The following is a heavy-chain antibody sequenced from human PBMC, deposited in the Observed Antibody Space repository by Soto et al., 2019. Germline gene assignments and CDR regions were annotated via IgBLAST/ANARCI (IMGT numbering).Heavy chain of an antibody. CDR1: GLIFSDYH. CDR2: IRRKANSYTT. V-gene: IGHV3-72*01. J-gene: IGHJ6*02. CDR3: GMLGGWSGGSSGMDV. D-gene: IGHD6-19*01. Sequence: EVQLVESGGGLVQPGGSLRLSCAASGLIFSDYHMDWVRQAPGKGLEWVGRIRRKANSYTTEYAASVKGRFTISRDDSKNSLSLQMNSLKSEGTAVYYCGMLGGWSGGSSGMDVWGQGTTVTVSS.